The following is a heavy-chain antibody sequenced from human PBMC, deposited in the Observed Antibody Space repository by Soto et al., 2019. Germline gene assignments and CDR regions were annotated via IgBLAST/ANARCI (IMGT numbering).Heavy chain of an antibody. J-gene: IGHJ4*02. CDR3: AREGRDTAMFSGFDY. D-gene: IGHD5-18*01. CDR2: IWYDGSKK. Sequence: DLVESGGGVVQPGKSLRLSCATSGFTFSEDAMHWVRQAPGKGLEWVAVIWYDGSKKHYADSVKGRFTISRDNSKNTLFLQMNSLTAEDTAVYWCAREGRDTAMFSGFDYWGQGALVTVSS. V-gene: IGHV3-33*01. CDR1: GFTFSEDA.